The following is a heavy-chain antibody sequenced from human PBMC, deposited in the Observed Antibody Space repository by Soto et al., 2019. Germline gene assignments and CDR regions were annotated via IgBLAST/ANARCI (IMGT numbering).Heavy chain of an antibody. J-gene: IGHJ4*02. V-gene: IGHV1-46*02. Sequence: QVQLVQSGAEVREPGASVKVSCKASGFTLNPYYIHWVRQAPGQGLEWMGLISPSGETVSYGQKFQGRVTVTRDTSSTTVHMELTSLRSEDTGIYYCARELPGTGGFEYGGQGTLVTVSS. CDR1: GFTLNPYY. CDR2: ISPSGETV. D-gene: IGHD7-27*01. CDR3: ARELPGTGGFEY.